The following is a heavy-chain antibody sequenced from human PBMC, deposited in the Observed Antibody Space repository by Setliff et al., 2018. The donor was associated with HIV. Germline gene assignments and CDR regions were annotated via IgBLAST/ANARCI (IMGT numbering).Heavy chain of an antibody. CDR2: INNSGTT. CDR1: GFTVSSNF. V-gene: IGHV3-53*01. CDR3: ARDRQIAAAGRSNYYYGMDV. J-gene: IGHJ6*02. D-gene: IGHD6-13*01. Sequence: GGSLRLSCAASGFTVSSNFMTWVRQAPGKGLEWVSVINNSGTTKYADSVKGRFTISRDNSKNTVFLQMNSLRADGTAVYYCARDRQIAAAGRSNYYYGMDVWGQGTTVTVSS.